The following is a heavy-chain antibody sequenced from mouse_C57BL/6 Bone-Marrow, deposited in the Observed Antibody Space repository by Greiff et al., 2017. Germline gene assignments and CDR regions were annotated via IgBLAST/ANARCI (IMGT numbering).Heavy chain of an antibody. CDR3: ARTDYYGSSDYAMDY. D-gene: IGHD1-1*01. Sequence: EVQLVESGGGLVQPGGSLKLSCAASGFTFSDYGMAWVRQAPRKGPEWVAFISNLAYSIYYADTLTGRFTISRENAKNTLYLEMSSLRSEDTAMYYCARTDYYGSSDYAMDYWGQGTSVTVSS. CDR1: GFTFSDYG. V-gene: IGHV5-15*01. CDR2: ISNLAYSI. J-gene: IGHJ4*01.